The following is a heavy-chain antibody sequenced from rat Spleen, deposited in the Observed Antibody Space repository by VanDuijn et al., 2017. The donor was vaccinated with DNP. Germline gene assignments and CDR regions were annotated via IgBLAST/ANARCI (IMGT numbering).Heavy chain of an antibody. CDR3: ARGPPYYYDGYFPDY. CDR1: GFTFSAYY. Sequence: EVQLVESGGGLVQPGRSLKLSCAASGFTFSAYYMAWVRQVPGKGLEWVASITSSGGSTYYPDSVKGRFTISRDNAKNTLYLQMNSLRSEDTATYYCARGPPYYYDGYFPDYWGQGVMVTVSS. D-gene: IGHD1-12*03. V-gene: IGHV5-25*01. CDR2: ITSSGGST. J-gene: IGHJ2*01.